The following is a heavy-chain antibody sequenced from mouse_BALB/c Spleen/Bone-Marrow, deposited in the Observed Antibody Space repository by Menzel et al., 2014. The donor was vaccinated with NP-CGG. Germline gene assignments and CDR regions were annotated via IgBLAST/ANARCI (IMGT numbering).Heavy chain of an antibody. CDR1: GFTFXNYW. CDR2: IRLKSNNYAT. CDR3: VTYFDY. V-gene: IGHV6-6*02. D-gene: IGHD2-1*01. Sequence: EVKLVESGGGLVQPGGSMKLSCVASGFTFXNYWMNWVRQSPEKGLEWIAEIRLKSNNYATQYAESVKGRFAISRDDSKSSVYLQMNNLRAEDSGIYYCVTYFDYWGQGTTLTVSS. J-gene: IGHJ2*01.